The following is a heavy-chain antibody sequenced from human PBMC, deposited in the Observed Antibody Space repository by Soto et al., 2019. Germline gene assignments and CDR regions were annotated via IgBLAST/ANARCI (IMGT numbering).Heavy chain of an antibody. CDR2: ISSSSSYI. J-gene: IGHJ4*02. CDR3: ARPLTAQVVPAAIDY. CDR1: GFTFSSYS. D-gene: IGHD2-2*01. V-gene: IGHV3-21*01. Sequence: KPGGSLRLSCAASGFTFSSYSMNWVRQAPGKGLEWVSSISSSSSYIYYADSVKGRFTISRDNAKNSLYLQMNSLRAEDTAVYYCARPLTAQVVPAAIDYWGQGTLVTVSS.